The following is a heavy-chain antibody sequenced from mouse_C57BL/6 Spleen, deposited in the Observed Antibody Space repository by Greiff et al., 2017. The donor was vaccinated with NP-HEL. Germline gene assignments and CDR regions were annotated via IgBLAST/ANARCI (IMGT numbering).Heavy chain of an antibody. Sequence: EVKLMESGGGLVKPGGSLKLSCAASGFTFSSYAMSWVRQTPEKRLEWVATISDGGSYTYYPDNVKGRFTISRDNAKNNLYLQMSHLKSEDTAMYYCARDSHAMDYWGQGTSVTVSS. CDR1: GFTFSSYA. CDR2: ISDGGSYT. V-gene: IGHV5-4*01. CDR3: ARDSHAMDY. J-gene: IGHJ4*01.